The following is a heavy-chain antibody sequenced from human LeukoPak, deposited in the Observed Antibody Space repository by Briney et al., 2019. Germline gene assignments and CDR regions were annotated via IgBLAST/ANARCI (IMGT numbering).Heavy chain of an antibody. CDR3: ARSLEDYYYYGMDV. CDR2: IWYDGSNK. V-gene: IGHV3-33*01. D-gene: IGHD3-3*01. CDR1: GFTFSSYG. J-gene: IGHJ6*04. Sequence: PGRSLRLSCAASGFTFSSYGMHWVRQAPGKGLEWVAVIWYDGSNKYYADSVKGRLTISRDNSKNTLYLQMNSLRAEATAVYYCARSLEDYYYYGMDVWGKGTTVTVSS.